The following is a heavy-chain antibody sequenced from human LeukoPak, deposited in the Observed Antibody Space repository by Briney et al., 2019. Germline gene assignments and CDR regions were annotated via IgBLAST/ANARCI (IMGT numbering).Heavy chain of an antibody. J-gene: IGHJ4*02. CDR1: GYTFTSYA. D-gene: IGHD3-10*01. V-gene: IGHV1-3*01. Sequence: VASVKVSCKASGYTFTSYAMHWVRQAPGQRLEWMGWINAGNGNTKYSRKFQGRVTITRDTSASTAYMELSSLRSEDTAVYYCARDYWLGGYYGSGTCFDYWGQGTLVTVSS. CDR2: INAGNGNT. CDR3: ARDYWLGGYYGSGTCFDY.